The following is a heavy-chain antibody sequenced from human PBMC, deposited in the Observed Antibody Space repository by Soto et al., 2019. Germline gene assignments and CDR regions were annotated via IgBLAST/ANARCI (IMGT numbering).Heavy chain of an antibody. J-gene: IGHJ3*02. V-gene: IGHV1-69*01. CDR1: GGTFSSYA. CDR2: LIPLFGTA. CDR3: ERLRLGYCSGGSCSPDAFDI. Sequence: QVQLVQSGAEVKKPGSSVKVSCKASGGTFSSYAISWVRQAPGQGLEWMGGLIPLFGTANYAQTFQGRVTITADESTSTAYMELSSLRSEDTAVYYCERLRLGYCSGGSCSPDAFDIWGQGTMVTVSS. D-gene: IGHD2-15*01.